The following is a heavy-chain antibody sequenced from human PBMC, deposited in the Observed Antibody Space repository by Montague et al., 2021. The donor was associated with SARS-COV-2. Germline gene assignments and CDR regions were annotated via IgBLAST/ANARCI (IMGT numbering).Heavy chain of an antibody. Sequence: SRRLSFAASGFTFSSYAMHWVRQAPGKGLEWVAVISYDGSNKYYADSVKGRFTISRDNSKNTLYLQMNSLRAEDTTVYYCARDDRVLLWFGELSGYYYGMDVWGQGTTVTVSS. J-gene: IGHJ6*02. CDR1: GFTFSSYA. D-gene: IGHD3-10*01. CDR3: ARDDRVLLWFGELSGYYYGMDV. V-gene: IGHV3-30-3*01. CDR2: ISYDGSNK.